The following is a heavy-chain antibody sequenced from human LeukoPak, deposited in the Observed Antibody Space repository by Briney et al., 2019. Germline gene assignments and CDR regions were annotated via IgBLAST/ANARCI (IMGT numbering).Heavy chain of an antibody. V-gene: IGHV1-69*04. Sequence: ASVKVSCKASGGTFSSYAISWVRQAPGQGLEWMGRIIPILGIANYARKFQGRVTITADKSTSTAYMELSSLRSEDTAVYYCARDRLERRRDAFDIWGQGTMVTVSS. CDR3: ARDRLERRRDAFDI. CDR1: GGTFSSYA. J-gene: IGHJ3*02. CDR2: IIPILGIA. D-gene: IGHD1-1*01.